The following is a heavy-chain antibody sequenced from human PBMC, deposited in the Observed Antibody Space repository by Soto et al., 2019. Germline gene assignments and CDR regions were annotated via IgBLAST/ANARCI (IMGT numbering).Heavy chain of an antibody. CDR3: ARGGYGDYAIRRAFDI. CDR2: IWYDGSNK. Sequence: GGSLRLSCAASGFTFSSYGMHWVRQAPGKGLEWVAVIWYDGSNKYYADSVKGRFPISRDNSKNTLYLQMNSLRAEDTAVYYCARGGYGDYAIRRAFDIWRQRTMVTVSS. V-gene: IGHV3-33*01. D-gene: IGHD4-17*01. CDR1: GFTFSSYG. J-gene: IGHJ3*02.